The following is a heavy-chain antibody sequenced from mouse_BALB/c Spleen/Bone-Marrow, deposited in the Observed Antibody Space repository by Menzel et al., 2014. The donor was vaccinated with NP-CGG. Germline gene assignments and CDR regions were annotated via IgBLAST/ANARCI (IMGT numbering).Heavy chain of an antibody. D-gene: IGHD2-2*01. J-gene: IGHJ4*01. V-gene: IGHV1-69*02. Sequence: QVQLQQSGAELVKPGASVKLSCMASGFTFTSYWIHWVKQRPGQGLEWIGNIYPSDSYTNYNQKFKDKATLTVDKSSSTAYMQLSSPTSEDSAVYYCTRWLPYAMDYWGQGTSVTVSS. CDR3: TRWLPYAMDY. CDR2: IYPSDSYT. CDR1: GFTFTSYW.